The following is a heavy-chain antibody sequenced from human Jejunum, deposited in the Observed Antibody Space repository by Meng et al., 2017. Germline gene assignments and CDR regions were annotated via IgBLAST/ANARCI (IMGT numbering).Heavy chain of an antibody. J-gene: IGHJ4*02. D-gene: IGHD4-11*01. Sequence: QVKLQQWVAGLLKPSETLSPPCAVYGGSISDYYWTWIRQPPGKGLEWIGEINDSGSTNYNPSLKSRVTISVDTSKSQFYLRVSSVTAADTAVYYCARGNEYSNYGADFWGQGTLVTVSS. V-gene: IGHV4-34*01. CDR2: INDSGST. CDR3: ARGNEYSNYGADF. CDR1: GGSISDYY.